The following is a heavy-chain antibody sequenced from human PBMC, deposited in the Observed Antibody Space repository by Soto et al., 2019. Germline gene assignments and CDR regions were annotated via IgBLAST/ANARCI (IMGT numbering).Heavy chain of an antibody. CDR3: ARDRRYSSSLGYYYYYMDV. D-gene: IGHD6-19*01. J-gene: IGHJ6*03. CDR1: GGSISSYY. Sequence: SETLSLTCTVSGGSISSYYWSWIRQPPGKGLEWIGYIYYGGSTNYNPSLKSRVTISVDTSKNQFSLKLSSVTAADTAVYYCARDRRYSSSLGYYYYYMDVWGKGTTVTVSS. CDR2: IYYGGST. V-gene: IGHV4-59*01.